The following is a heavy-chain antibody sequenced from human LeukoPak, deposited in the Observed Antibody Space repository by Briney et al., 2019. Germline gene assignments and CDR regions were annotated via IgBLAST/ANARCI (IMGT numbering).Heavy chain of an antibody. J-gene: IGHJ5*02. CDR2: INHSGST. Sequence: SETLSLTCAVYGGSFSGYYWSWIRQPPGKGLEWIGEINHSGSTNYNPSLKSRVTISVDTSKNQFSLKLRSVTAADTAVYYCASQQQLVLSDWFDPWGQGTLVTVSS. CDR1: GGSFSGYY. V-gene: IGHV4-34*01. D-gene: IGHD6-13*01. CDR3: ASQQQLVLSDWFDP.